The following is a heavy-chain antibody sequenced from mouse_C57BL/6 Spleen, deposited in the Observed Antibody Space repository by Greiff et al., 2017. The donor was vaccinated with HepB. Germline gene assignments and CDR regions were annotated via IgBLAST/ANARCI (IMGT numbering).Heavy chain of an antibody. J-gene: IGHJ3*01. CDR1: GFTFSSYG. V-gene: IGHV5-6*01. D-gene: IGHD2-4*01. CDR3: ARHDYDVGFAY. CDR2: ISSGGSYT. Sequence: EVKLVESGGDLVKPGGSLKLSCAASGFTFSSYGMSWVRQTPDKRLEWVATISSGGSYTYYPDSVKGRCTISRDNAKNTLYLQLSSLKSEDTAMYYCARHDYDVGFAYWGQGTLVTVSA.